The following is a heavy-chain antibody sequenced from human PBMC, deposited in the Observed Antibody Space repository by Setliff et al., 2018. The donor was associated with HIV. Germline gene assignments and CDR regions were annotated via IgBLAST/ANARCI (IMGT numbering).Heavy chain of an antibody. V-gene: IGHV4-34*01. CDR3: ARRGWNGYKSFED. J-gene: IGHJ4*02. CDR1: GGSFSGYY. D-gene: IGHD1-1*01. Sequence: SETLSLTCAVYGGSFSGYYWSWIRQPPGKGLEWIGEINHSGSTNCNPSLQSRVTISVDTSKKQVSLNVRSVTAADTAVYYCARRGWNGYKSFEDWGQGTQVTV. CDR2: INHSGST.